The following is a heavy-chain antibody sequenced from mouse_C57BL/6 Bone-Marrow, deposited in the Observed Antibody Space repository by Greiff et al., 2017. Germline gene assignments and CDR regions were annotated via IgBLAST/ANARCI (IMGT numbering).Heavy chain of an antibody. J-gene: IGHJ1*03. Sequence: QVQLQQPGAELVKPGASVKLSCKASGYTFTSYWMHWVKQRPGRGLAWLGRIDPNSGGTKYNEKFKSKATLTVDQPSSTAYMQLSSLTSEDSAVYYCSMYGNYFYWYFDVWGTGTTVTVSS. CDR3: SMYGNYFYWYFDV. CDR2: IDPNSGGT. D-gene: IGHD2-10*02. V-gene: IGHV1-72*01. CDR1: GYTFTSYW.